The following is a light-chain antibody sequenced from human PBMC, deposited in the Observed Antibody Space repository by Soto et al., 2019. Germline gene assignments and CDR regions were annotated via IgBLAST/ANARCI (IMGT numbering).Light chain of an antibody. CDR3: QQYNTYALLT. J-gene: IGKJ4*01. V-gene: IGKV1-5*03. Sequence: DIQMTQSPSTLSASVGDRVTITCRASQSISSWLAWYQQKPGKAPNLLIYKASSLASGVPSRFSGSGSETELTLTISSLQPDDFATYYCQQYNTYALLTFAGGTRVEIK. CDR1: QSISSW. CDR2: KAS.